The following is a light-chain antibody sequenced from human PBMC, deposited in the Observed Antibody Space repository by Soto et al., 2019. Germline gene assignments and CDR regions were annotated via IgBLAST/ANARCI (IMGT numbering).Light chain of an antibody. V-gene: IGLV2-14*01. CDR3: SSYTSSSTLYV. Sequence: QSALTQPASVSGSPGQSITISRTGTSSDVGGYNYVSWYQQHPGKAPKLMIYDVSNRPSGVSNRFSGSKSGNTASLTISGLQAEDEADYYSSSYTSSSTLYVFGTGTKVTVL. CDR2: DVS. CDR1: SSDVGGYNY. J-gene: IGLJ1*01.